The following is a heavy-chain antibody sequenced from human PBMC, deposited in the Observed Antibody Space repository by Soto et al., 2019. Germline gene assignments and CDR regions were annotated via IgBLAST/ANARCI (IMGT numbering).Heavy chain of an antibody. V-gene: IGHV4-39*01. CDR2: IYYSGST. CDR3: ARLDRYCSSTSCPDY. J-gene: IGHJ4*02. D-gene: IGHD2-2*01. CDR1: GGSISSSSYY. Sequence: SETLSLTCTVSGGSISSSSYYWGWIRQPPGKGLEWIGSIYYSGSTYYNPSLKSRVTISVDTSKNQFSLKLSSVTAADTAVYYCARLDRYCSSTSCPDYCGQGTLVPVSS.